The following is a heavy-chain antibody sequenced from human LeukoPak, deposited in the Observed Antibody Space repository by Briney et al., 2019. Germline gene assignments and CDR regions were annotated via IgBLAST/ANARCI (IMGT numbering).Heavy chain of an antibody. D-gene: IGHD1-26*01. J-gene: IGHJ4*02. CDR3: ARGRELLGYYFDY. V-gene: IGHV4-59*02. CDR2: IYYTGT. Sequence: SETLSLTCTVSGGSVSDYYWSWIRQSPGKGLEWIGYIYYTGTSYNPSLKSRVTISVDTSKNQFSLKLSSVTAADTAVYYCARGRELLGYYFDYWGQGTLVTVSS. CDR1: GGSVSDYY.